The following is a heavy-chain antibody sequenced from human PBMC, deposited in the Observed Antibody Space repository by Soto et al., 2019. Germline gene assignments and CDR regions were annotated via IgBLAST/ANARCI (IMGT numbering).Heavy chain of an antibody. D-gene: IGHD3-10*02. CDR2: IYYSGST. CDR3: ALCSRYYFDY. V-gene: IGHV4-59*08. CDR1: GGSISGYY. Sequence: QVQLQESGPGLVKPSETLSLTCTVSGGSISGYYWSWIRQPPGKGLEWIGYIYYSGSTNYNPSLESRVTRSVDTSKTQFSLKLTSGTAADTAVYYCALCSRYYFDYWGQGTLVTVSS. J-gene: IGHJ4*02.